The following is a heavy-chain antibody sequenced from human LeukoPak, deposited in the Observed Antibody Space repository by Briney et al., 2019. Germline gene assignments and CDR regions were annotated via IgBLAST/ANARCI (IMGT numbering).Heavy chain of an antibody. D-gene: IGHD3-10*02. V-gene: IGHV3-48*03. CDR3: AELGITMIGGV. CDR2: ISSSGSTK. CDR1: GFTFNNYA. J-gene: IGHJ6*04. Sequence: GGSLRLSCAASGFTFNNYAMSWVRQAPGKGLEWVSYISSSGSTKYYAVSVKGRFTISRDNAKNSLYLQMNSLRAEDTAVYYCAELGITMIGGVWGKGTTVTISS.